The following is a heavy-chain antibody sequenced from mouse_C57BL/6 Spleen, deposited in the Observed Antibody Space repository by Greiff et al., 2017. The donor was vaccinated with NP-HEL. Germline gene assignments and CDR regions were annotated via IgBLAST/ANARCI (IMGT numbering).Heavy chain of an antibody. D-gene: IGHD2-3*01. CDR1: GFTFSSYG. CDR2: ISSGGSYT. V-gene: IGHV5-6*01. J-gene: IGHJ3*01. Sequence: EVKLVESGGDLVKPGGSLKLSCAASGFTFSSYGMSWVRQTPDKRLEWVATISSGGSYTYYPDSVKGRFTISRDNAKNTLYLQMSSLKSEDTAMYYCARHERDGYYTWFAYWGQGTLVTVSA. CDR3: ARHERDGYYTWFAY.